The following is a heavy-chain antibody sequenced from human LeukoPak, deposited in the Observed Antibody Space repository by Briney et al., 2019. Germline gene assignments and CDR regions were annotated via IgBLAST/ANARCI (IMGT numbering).Heavy chain of an antibody. D-gene: IGHD3-10*01. CDR3: ARPLLVRGVIKHFDY. J-gene: IGHJ4*02. CDR2: IYPGDSDT. V-gene: IGHV5-51*01. Sequence: GESLKISCKGSGYSFTSYWIGWGRQMPGKGVEWMVIIYPGDSDTRYSPSFQGQVTISADKSISPAYLQWSSLKASDTAMYYCARPLLVRGVIKHFDYWGQGTLVTVSS. CDR1: GYSFTSYW.